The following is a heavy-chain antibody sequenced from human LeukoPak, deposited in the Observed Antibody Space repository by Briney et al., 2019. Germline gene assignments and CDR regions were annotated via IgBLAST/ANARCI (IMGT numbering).Heavy chain of an antibody. J-gene: IGHJ4*02. D-gene: IGHD2-15*01. CDR3: ARGYCSGGNCYYFDY. Sequence: PSETLSLTCTVSGDSISSYYWSWIRQPAGKGQEWIGRIYTSGSTNYNPSLKSRVTMSVDTSKNQFSLKLSSVTAADTAVYYCARGYCSGGNCYYFDYWGQGTLVTVSS. CDR2: IYTSGST. CDR1: GDSISSYY. V-gene: IGHV4-4*07.